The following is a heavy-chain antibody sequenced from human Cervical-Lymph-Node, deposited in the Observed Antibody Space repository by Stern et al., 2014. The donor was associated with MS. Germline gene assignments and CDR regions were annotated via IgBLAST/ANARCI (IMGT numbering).Heavy chain of an antibody. CDR3: ARGLRGVWNYDAFDY. D-gene: IGHD1-7*01. V-gene: IGHV1-2*06. CDR2: INPNSGGT. Sequence: QVQLVQSGAEVKKPGASVKVSCKASGYTFTGQYMHWVRQAPGQGLEWMGRINPNSGGTSCAQKFQGRVTMTRDTSINTASMELSRLTSDDTAMYYCARGLRGVWNYDAFDYWGQGTLVTVSS. J-gene: IGHJ4*02. CDR1: GYTFTGQY.